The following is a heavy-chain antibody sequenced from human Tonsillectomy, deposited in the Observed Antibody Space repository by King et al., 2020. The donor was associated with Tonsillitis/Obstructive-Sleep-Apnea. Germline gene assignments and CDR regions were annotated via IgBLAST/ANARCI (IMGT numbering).Heavy chain of an antibody. CDR2: MSHDGSNK. CDR1: GFTFSSYA. Sequence: VKLVESGGGVVQPGRSLRLSCAASGFTFSSYAMHWVRQAPGKGLQWVAVMSHDGSNKYYADSVKGRFTISRDISKNTLFLQMNSLRAEDTAVYYCAREGSYGDYLDYWGQGTLVTVSS. J-gene: IGHJ4*02. V-gene: IGHV3-30*01. CDR3: AREGSYGDYLDY. D-gene: IGHD4-17*01.